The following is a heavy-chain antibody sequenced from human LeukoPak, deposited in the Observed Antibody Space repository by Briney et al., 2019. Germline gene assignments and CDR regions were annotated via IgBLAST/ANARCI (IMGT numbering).Heavy chain of an antibody. V-gene: IGHV7-4-1*02. Sequence: GASAKVSCKTSGYTFTSYTMNWVRQAPGQGLEWMGWINTNTGNPTYAQGFTGRFVFSLDTSVSTAYLQISSLKAEDTAVYYCVRMYGSGWNPSDYWGQGTLVTVSS. CDR2: INTNTGNP. CDR3: VRMYGSGWNPSDY. J-gene: IGHJ4*02. CDR1: GYTFTSYT. D-gene: IGHD6-19*01.